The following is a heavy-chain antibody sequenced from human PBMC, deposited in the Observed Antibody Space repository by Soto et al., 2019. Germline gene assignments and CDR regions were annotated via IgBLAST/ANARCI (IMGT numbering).Heavy chain of an antibody. CDR1: GFTFSNAW. CDR2: IKSKTDGGTT. CDR3: TTDPGSSGGLGWYFDL. Sequence: EVQLVESGGGLVKPGGSLRLSCAASGFTFSNAWMNWVRQAPGKGLEWVGRIKSKTDGGTTDYAAPVKGRFTISRDDSKTTLYLQMNSLKTEDTAVYYCTTDPGSSGGLGWYFDLWGRGTLVTVSS. V-gene: IGHV3-15*07. D-gene: IGHD6-19*01. J-gene: IGHJ2*01.